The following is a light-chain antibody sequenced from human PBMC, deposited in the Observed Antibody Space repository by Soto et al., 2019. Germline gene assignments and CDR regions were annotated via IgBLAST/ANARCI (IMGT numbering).Light chain of an antibody. CDR1: QSVSSSH. CDR2: AAS. CDR3: QQYDSSPIT. V-gene: IGKV3-20*01. Sequence: EIVMAQSRGTMPFSPVQRASLSCXXSQSVSSSHLAWYQHKPGQAPRLLIYAASSRATGSPDRFSGSGSGTDFTLTISRLEPEDFAVYYCQQYDSSPITFGQGTRLEIK. J-gene: IGKJ5*01.